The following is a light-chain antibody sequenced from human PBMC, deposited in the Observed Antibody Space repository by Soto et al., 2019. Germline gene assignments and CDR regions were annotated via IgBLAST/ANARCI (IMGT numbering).Light chain of an antibody. CDR2: AAS. CDR1: QTISSY. J-gene: IGKJ2*01. CDR3: QQSYNTPQYT. Sequence: DIQMTQSPSSLSASVGDRVTITSRASQTISSYLNWYQQKPGKAPKLLIYAASSLQSGVPSRFSGSGSGIDFTLTISSLQPEDFAIYYCQQSYNTPQYTFGQGTELEIK. V-gene: IGKV1-39*01.